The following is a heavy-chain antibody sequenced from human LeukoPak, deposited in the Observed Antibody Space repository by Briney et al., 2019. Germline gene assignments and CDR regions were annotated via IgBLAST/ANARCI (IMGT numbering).Heavy chain of an antibody. J-gene: IGHJ4*02. Sequence: GGSLRLSCAASGFTFNSYSMNWVRQAPGKGLEWVSSISGSNSYIYYADSMKGRFTISRDNAKNSVFLQMNSLRAEDTAVYYCAAVIDYWGQGTLVTVSS. CDR3: AAVIDY. CDR2: ISGSNSYI. V-gene: IGHV3-21*01. CDR1: GFTFNSYS.